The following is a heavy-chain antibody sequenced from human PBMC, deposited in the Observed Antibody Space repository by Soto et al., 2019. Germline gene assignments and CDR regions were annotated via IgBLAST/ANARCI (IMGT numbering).Heavy chain of an antibody. Sequence: QVQLQESGPGLVKPSETLSLTCTVSGGSISSYYWSWIRQPPGKGLEWIGYIYYSGSTNYNPSLKSRVTISVDTSKNQFSLKLSSVTAADTAVYYCATSSSWNQYYYYMDVWGKGTTVTVSS. CDR1: GGSISSYY. J-gene: IGHJ6*03. CDR3: ATSSSWNQYYYYMDV. D-gene: IGHD6-13*01. V-gene: IGHV4-59*01. CDR2: IYYSGST.